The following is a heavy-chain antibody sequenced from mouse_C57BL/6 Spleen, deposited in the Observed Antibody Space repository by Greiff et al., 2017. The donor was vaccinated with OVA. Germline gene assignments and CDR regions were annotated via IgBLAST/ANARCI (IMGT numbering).Heavy chain of an antibody. J-gene: IGHJ1*03. Sequence: VQLQQPGAELVKPGASVKLSCKASGYTFTSYWMQWVKQRPGQGLEWIGEIDPSDSYTNYNQKFKGKATLTVDTSSSTAYMQLSSLTSEDSAVYYCARGFITTVVNWYCDVWGTGTTVTVSS. D-gene: IGHD1-1*01. V-gene: IGHV1-50*01. CDR2: IDPSDSYT. CDR1: GYTFTSYW. CDR3: ARGFITTVVNWYCDV.